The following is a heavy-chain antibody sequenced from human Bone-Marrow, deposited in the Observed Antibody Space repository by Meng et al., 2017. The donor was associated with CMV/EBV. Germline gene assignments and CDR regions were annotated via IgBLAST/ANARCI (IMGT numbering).Heavy chain of an antibody. CDR3: ARVASGYPNGWFDP. Sequence: QVQLQESGPGLVKPSQTLSLTCTVSGGSITDGNYYWSWIRRPAGKGLEWIGRIFITGTTTYNPSLKSRVTISVDTSKNQFSLKLSSVTAADTAVYYCARVASGYPNGWFDPWGQGTLVTVS. D-gene: IGHD3-22*01. CDR2: IFITGTT. J-gene: IGHJ5*02. CDR1: GGSITDGNYY. V-gene: IGHV4-61*02.